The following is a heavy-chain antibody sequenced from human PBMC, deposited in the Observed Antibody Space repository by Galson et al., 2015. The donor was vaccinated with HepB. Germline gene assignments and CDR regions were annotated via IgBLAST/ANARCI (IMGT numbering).Heavy chain of an antibody. V-gene: IGHV1-24*01. J-gene: IGHJ6*03. Sequence: SVKVSCKVSGYTLTELSMHWVRQAPGKGLEWMGGFDPEDGETIYAQKFQGRVTMTEDPSTDTAYMELSSLRSEDTAVYYCATDSSRGYSYGFRSPYTHVSLTGTTVTVSS. CDR3: ATDSSRGYSYGFRSPYTHV. D-gene: IGHD5-18*01. CDR2: FDPEDGET. CDR1: GYTLTELS.